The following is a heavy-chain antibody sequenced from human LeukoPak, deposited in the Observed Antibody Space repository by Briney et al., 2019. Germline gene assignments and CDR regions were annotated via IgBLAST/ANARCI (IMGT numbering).Heavy chain of an antibody. CDR2: INHSGST. CDR1: GGSFSGYY. V-gene: IGHV4-34*01. J-gene: IGHJ5*02. Sequence: SETLSLTCAVYGGSFSGYYWSWIRQPPGKGLKGIGEINHSGSTNYNPSLKSRVTISIDTSKNHFSLKLTSVTAADTAVYYCARHPYGLVREAYFDPWGQGTLVTVSS. CDR3: ARHPYGLVREAYFDP. D-gene: IGHD6-19*01.